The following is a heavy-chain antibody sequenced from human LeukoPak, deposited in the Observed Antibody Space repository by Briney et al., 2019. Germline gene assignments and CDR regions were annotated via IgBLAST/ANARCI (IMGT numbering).Heavy chain of an antibody. D-gene: IGHD3-9*01. J-gene: IGHJ6*02. CDR1: GGSISSYY. CDR3: ARHGSLTGYYSPYYYYGMDV. Sequence: SETLSLTCTVSGGSISSYYWSWIRQPPGKGLEWIGYIYCSGSTNYNPSLKSRVTISVDTSKNQFSLKLSSVTAADTAVYYCARHGSLTGYYSPYYYYGMDVWGQGTTVTVSS. V-gene: IGHV4-59*08. CDR2: IYCSGST.